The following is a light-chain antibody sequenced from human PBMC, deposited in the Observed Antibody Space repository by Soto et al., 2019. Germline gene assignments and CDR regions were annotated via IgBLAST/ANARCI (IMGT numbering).Light chain of an antibody. CDR3: QHYNSYSFT. V-gene: IGKV1-5*03. CDR2: KAS. CDR1: QSITNW. Sequence: DIQMTQSPSTLSASVGDRVTITCRASQSITNWLAWYQQKPGKAPKLVIYKASSLEGGVPSRFSGSGSGTEFTLTISSLQPDDFATYYCQHYNSYSFTFGPGTKVDIK. J-gene: IGKJ3*01.